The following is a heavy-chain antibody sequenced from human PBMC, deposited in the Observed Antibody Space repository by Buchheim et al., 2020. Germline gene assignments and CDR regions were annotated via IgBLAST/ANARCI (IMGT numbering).Heavy chain of an antibody. CDR3: AKDHVDYGGVEYFQH. CDR1: GFTFSSYG. CDR2: ISYDGSNK. D-gene: IGHD4-23*01. V-gene: IGHV3-30*18. J-gene: IGHJ1*01. Sequence: QVQLVESGGGVVQPGRSLRLSCAASGFTFSSYGMHWVRQAPGKGLEWVAVISYDGSNKYYADSAKGRFTISRDNSKNTLYLQMNSLRAEDTAVYYCAKDHVDYGGVEYFQHWGQGTL.